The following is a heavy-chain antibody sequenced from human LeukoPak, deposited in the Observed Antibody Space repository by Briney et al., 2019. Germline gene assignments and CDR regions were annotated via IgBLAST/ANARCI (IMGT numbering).Heavy chain of an antibody. V-gene: IGHV3-30*04. CDR1: GFTFSSYA. Sequence: GGSLRLSCAASGFTFSSYAMHWVRQAPGKGLEWVAVISYDGSNKYYADSVKGRFTISRDNSKNTLYLQMNSLRAEDTAVYYCAREDAMGTGYYYGMDVWGQGTTVTVSS. J-gene: IGHJ6*02. CDR2: ISYDGSNK. CDR3: AREDAMGTGYYYGMDV. D-gene: IGHD1-14*01.